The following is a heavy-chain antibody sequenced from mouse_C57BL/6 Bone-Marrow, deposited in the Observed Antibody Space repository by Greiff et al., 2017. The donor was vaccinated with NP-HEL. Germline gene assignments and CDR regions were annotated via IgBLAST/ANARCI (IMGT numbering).Heavy chain of an antibody. Sequence: EVKLQESGPGLVKPSQSLSLTCSVTGYSITSGYYWNWIRQFPGNKLEWMGYISYDGSNNYNPSLKNRISITRDTSKNQFFLKLNSVTTEDTATYYCAREEGYDYDGAYWGQGTLVTVSA. V-gene: IGHV3-6*01. CDR3: AREEGYDYDGAY. CDR2: ISYDGSN. D-gene: IGHD2-4*01. CDR1: GYSITSGYY. J-gene: IGHJ3*01.